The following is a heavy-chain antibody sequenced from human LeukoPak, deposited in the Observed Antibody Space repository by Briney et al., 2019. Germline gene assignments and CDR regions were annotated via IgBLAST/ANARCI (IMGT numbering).Heavy chain of an antibody. V-gene: IGHV3-7*04. J-gene: IGHJ4*02. CDR2: IRPDGNEI. D-gene: IGHD4-17*01. CDR3: ARVRVGFGDPFDS. CDR1: GFTFSSYW. Sequence: PGGSLRLSCAASGFTFSSYWLSWVRQAPGRRLEWLANIRPDGNEIYSLDSVRGRFTISRDNAKNSLYLQMNGLRAEDTAVYFCARVRVGFGDPFDSWGQGTLVTVSS.